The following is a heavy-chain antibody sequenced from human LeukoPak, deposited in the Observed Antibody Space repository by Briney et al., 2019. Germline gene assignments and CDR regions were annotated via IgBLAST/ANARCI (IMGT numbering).Heavy chain of an antibody. D-gene: IGHD5/OR15-5a*01. V-gene: IGHV3-23*01. J-gene: IGHJ4*02. CDR1: GFTFSSYA. CDR3: AREDIVSTMGNFDY. Sequence: GGSLRLSCAASGFTFSSYAMSWVRQAPGKGLEGVSALTGSGATTNYADSVKGRFTISGDNSKNTLFLQMNSLRAEDTAVYYCAREDIVSTMGNFDYWGQGTLVTVSS. CDR2: LTGSGATT.